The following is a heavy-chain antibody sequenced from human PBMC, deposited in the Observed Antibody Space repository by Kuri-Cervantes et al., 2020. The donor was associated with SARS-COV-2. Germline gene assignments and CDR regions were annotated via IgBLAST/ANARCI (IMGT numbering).Heavy chain of an antibody. Sequence: GSLKIFCAASGFTFSSYGMHWVRQAPGKGLEWVAFIRYDGSNKYYADSVKGRFTISRDNSKNTLYLQMNSLRAEDTAVYYCAKVGQQLVPDWFDPWGQGTLVTVSS. CDR1: GFTFSSYG. CDR3: AKVGQQLVPDWFDP. CDR2: IRYDGSNK. V-gene: IGHV3-30*02. J-gene: IGHJ5*02. D-gene: IGHD6-13*01.